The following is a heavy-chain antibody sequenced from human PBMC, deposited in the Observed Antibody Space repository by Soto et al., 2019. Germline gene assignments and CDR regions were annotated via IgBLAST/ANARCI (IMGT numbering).Heavy chain of an antibody. Sequence: SETLSLTCTVSGGSISSSSYYWGWIRQPPGKGLEWIGSIYYSGSTYYNPSLKSRVTISVDTSKNQFSLKLSSVTAADTAVYYCARILLWFGEPHPGDRDNWGQGTLVTVSS. D-gene: IGHD3-10*01. J-gene: IGHJ4*02. CDR2: IYYSGST. CDR1: GGSISSSSYY. CDR3: ARILLWFGEPHPGDRDN. V-gene: IGHV4-39*01.